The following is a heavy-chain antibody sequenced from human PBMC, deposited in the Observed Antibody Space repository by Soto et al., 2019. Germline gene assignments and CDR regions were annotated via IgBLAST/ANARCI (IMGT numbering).Heavy chain of an antibody. CDR1: GFTFSSYS. CDR3: ARVGNTAMVLWSFFDY. J-gene: IGHJ4*02. D-gene: IGHD5-18*01. CDR2: ISSSSSYI. V-gene: IGHV3-21*01. Sequence: PGGSLRLSCAASGFTFSSYSMNWVRQAPGKGLEWVSSISSSSSYIYYADSVKGRFTISRDNAKNSLYLQMNSLRAEDTAVYYCARVGNTAMVLWSFFDYWGQGTLVTVS.